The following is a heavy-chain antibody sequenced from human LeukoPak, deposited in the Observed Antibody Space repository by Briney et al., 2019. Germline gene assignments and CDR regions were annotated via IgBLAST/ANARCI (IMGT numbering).Heavy chain of an antibody. D-gene: IGHD2-2*02. CDR1: GFTFSSYG. CDR3: ARHTSERSFDY. V-gene: IGHV3-33*01. J-gene: IGHJ4*02. Sequence: GGSLRLSCAASGFTFSSYGMPWVRQAPGKGLEWVAVIWYDGSNKYYADSVKGRFTISRDNSKSTLYLQMNSLRAEDTAVYYCARHTSERSFDYWGQGTLVTVSS. CDR2: IWYDGSNK.